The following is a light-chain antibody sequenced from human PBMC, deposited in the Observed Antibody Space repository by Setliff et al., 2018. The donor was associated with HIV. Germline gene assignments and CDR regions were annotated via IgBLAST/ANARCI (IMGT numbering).Light chain of an antibody. Sequence: QSVLTQPASVSGSPGQLITISCTGTSSDVGRYNLVSWYQQHPGKAPKLIIYQASKRPSGVSNRFSGSKSGNTASLTISGLQADDEADYYCCSNTGSNTYVFGAGTKVTVL. J-gene: IGLJ1*01. CDR3: CSNTGSNTYV. CDR1: SSDVGRYNL. CDR2: QAS. V-gene: IGLV2-23*01.